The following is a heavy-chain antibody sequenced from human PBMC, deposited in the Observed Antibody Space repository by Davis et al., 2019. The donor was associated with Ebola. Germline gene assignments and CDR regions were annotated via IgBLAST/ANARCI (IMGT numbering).Heavy chain of an antibody. Sequence: AASVKVSCKASGYTFTNYAMNWVRQAPGQGLEWMGWINTETGNPMYAQGFTGRFDFSLDTSVSTAYLQISSLKAEDTAVYYCARGGYSSTRDYWGQGTLVTVSS. D-gene: IGHD6-13*01. V-gene: IGHV7-4-1*02. CDR2: INTETGNP. CDR1: GYTFTNYA. J-gene: IGHJ4*02. CDR3: ARGGYSSTRDY.